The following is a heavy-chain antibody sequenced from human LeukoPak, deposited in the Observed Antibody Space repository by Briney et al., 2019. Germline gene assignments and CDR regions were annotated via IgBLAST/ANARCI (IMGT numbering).Heavy chain of an antibody. Sequence: ASVKVSCKASGGTFSSYAISWVRQAPGQGLEWMGGIIPIFGTANYAQKFQGRVTITADKSTSTAYMELSGLRSEDTAVCYCARDSRYSYGSYYYYYMDVWGKGTTVTVSS. CDR1: GGTFSSYA. CDR2: IIPIFGTA. D-gene: IGHD5-18*01. CDR3: ARDSRYSYGSYYYYYMDV. V-gene: IGHV1-69*06. J-gene: IGHJ6*03.